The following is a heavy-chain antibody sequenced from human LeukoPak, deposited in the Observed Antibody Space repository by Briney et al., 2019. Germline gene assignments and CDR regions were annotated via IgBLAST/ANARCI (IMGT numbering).Heavy chain of an antibody. V-gene: IGHV6-1*01. CDR3: ARAGRAYDNSGITRFDI. CDR2: TYYRSKWYN. Sequence: SQTLSLTCAISGDSVSSNSAAWNWIRQSPSRGLEWLGRTYYRSKWYNDYAVSVKSRITINPDTSKNQFSLQLNSVTPEDTAVYYCARAGRAYDNSGITRFDIWGQGTMVTVSS. CDR1: GDSVSSNSAA. J-gene: IGHJ3*02. D-gene: IGHD3-22*01.